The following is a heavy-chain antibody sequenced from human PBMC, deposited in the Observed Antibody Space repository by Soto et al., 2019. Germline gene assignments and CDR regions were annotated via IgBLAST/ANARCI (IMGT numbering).Heavy chain of an antibody. CDR3: AREDIVVVTATPTPFDY. V-gene: IGHV3-30-3*01. CDR1: GFTFSSYA. Sequence: PGGSLRLSCAASGFTFSSYAMHWVRQAPGKGLEWVAVISYDGSNKYYADSVKGRFTISRDNSKNTLYLQMNRLRAEDTAVYYCAREDIVVVTATPTPFDYWGQGTLVTVSS. CDR2: ISYDGSNK. D-gene: IGHD2-21*02. J-gene: IGHJ4*02.